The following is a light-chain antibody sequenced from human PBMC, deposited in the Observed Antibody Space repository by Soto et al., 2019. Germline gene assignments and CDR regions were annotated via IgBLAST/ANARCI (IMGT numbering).Light chain of an antibody. CDR2: GAS. CDR1: QSVSSY. Sequence: EIVMTQSPATLSVSPGERATLSCRASQSVSSYLAWYQHKPGQAPRLLIYGASTRATGVHARFSGSGSGTEFTPTISSLQSEDFAVYYCQQYNNWPPKYTFGQGTKLEIK. V-gene: IGKV3-15*01. J-gene: IGKJ2*01. CDR3: QQYNNWPPKYT.